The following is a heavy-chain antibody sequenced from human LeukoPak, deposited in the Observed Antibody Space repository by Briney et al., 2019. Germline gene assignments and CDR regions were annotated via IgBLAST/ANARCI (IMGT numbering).Heavy chain of an antibody. J-gene: IGHJ4*02. CDR2: ISSNSNYI. V-gene: IGHV3-21*01. D-gene: IGHD6-19*01. Sequence: PGGALRLCCAASGFSFSSYSMNWVRQAPGKGLEWVSSISSNSNYIYYADSVKGRFTISRDNAKDSLYLQMNSLRAEDTAVYYCARGYSSGWYEVDYWGQGTLVTVSS. CDR3: ARGYSSGWYEVDY. CDR1: GFSFSSYS.